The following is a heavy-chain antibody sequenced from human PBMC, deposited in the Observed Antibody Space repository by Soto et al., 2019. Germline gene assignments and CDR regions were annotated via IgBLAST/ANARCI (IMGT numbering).Heavy chain of an antibody. D-gene: IGHD3-3*01. CDR1: GCSISLYD. J-gene: IGHJ4*02. V-gene: IGHV4-4*07. CDR3: ARAGGFEVVTIFDY. CDR2: IYASWTT. Sequence: SETLSLRCSVSGCSISLYDCRWSRHPAWRGLEXIGRIYASWTTTHNPSLQTRATMSVDAFENQFSRRLTSVTAADTAVYYCARAGGFEVVTIFDYWGRGGLVTVS.